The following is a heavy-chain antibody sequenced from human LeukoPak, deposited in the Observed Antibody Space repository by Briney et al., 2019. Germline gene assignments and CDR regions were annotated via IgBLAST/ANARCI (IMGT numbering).Heavy chain of an antibody. CDR3: ARIERDGSGKPPYYYYYMDV. CDR2: ISYSGYT. J-gene: IGHJ6*03. CDR1: GGSISSSSYY. D-gene: IGHD3-10*01. Sequence: PSETLSLTCTVSGGSISSSSYYWGWIRQPPGKGLEWIGYISYSGYTNYNPSLQSRVTISLDRSKNQFSVKLTSVTAADTAVYYCARIERDGSGKPPYYYYYMDVWGKGTTVTVSS. V-gene: IGHV4-61*05.